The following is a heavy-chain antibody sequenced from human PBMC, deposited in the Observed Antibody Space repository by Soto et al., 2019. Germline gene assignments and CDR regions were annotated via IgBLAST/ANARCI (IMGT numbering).Heavy chain of an antibody. Sequence: PGESLKISCMGSGYKVSTWHNFTSYWIAWVRQMPGKGLEWMGVIYPGDSDTKYSPSFQGQVTISADKSINTAYLQWNTLKASDTAMYYCAGGGDRGGYDWRVFDYWGQGTLVTVSS. J-gene: IGHJ4*02. CDR2: IYPGDSDT. D-gene: IGHD5-12*01. CDR3: AGGGDRGGYDWRVFDY. CDR1: GYKVSTWHNFTSYW. V-gene: IGHV5-51*01.